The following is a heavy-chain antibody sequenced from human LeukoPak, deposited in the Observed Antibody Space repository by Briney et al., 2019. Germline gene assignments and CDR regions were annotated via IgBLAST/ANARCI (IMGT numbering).Heavy chain of an antibody. D-gene: IGHD2-2*01. CDR2: INHSGST. Sequence: SETLSLTCAVYGGSFSGYYWSWIRQPPGKGLEWIGEINHSGSTNYNPSLKSRVTISVDTSKNQFSLKLSSVTAADTAVYYCARGEKEVVPAAMDYWGQGTLVTVSS. V-gene: IGHV4-34*01. J-gene: IGHJ4*02. CDR1: GGSFSGYY. CDR3: ARGEKEVVPAAMDY.